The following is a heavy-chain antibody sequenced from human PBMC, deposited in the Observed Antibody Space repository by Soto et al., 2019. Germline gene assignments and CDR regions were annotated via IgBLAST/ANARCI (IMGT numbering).Heavy chain of an antibody. CDR3: ASSRPPTTLNWGAIDL. J-gene: IGHJ3*01. CDR2: IVVGSGNT. CDR1: RFIFSASA. V-gene: IGHV1-58*01. Sequence: QMQVVQSGPEVKKPGTSVKVSCKASRFIFSASAVQWVRQARGQRPEWIGWIVVGSGNTKHAQKFQDRVIITRDMSTSTVYMELSSLRSEDTAVYYCASSRPPTTLNWGAIDLCGPGTVVTVSS. D-gene: IGHD1-7*01.